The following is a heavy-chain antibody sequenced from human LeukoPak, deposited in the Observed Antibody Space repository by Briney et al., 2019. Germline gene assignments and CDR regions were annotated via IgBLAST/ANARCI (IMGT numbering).Heavy chain of an antibody. Sequence: SETLSLTCTVSGGSISSYYWSWIRQPPGKGLDWIGYIYYSGSTNYNPSLKSRVTISVDTSKNQFSLKLSSVTAADTAVYYCARVITMVRGVIIDYWGQGTLVTVSS. J-gene: IGHJ4*02. CDR3: ARVITMVRGVIIDY. D-gene: IGHD3-10*01. V-gene: IGHV4-59*01. CDR1: GGSISSYY. CDR2: IYYSGST.